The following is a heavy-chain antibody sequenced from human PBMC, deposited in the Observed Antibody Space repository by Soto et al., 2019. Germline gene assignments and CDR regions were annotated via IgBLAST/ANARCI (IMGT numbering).Heavy chain of an antibody. CDR3: ASGARSIAARPHIVATTAQKP. CDR2: ISGSGGST. V-gene: IGHV3-23*01. Sequence: GGSLRLSCAASGFTFSSYAMSWVRQAPGKGLEWVSAISGSGGSTYNADSVKGRFTISRDNSKNTLYLQMNSLRAEDTAVYYCASGARSIAARPHIVATTAQKPWGQGTLVTVSS. CDR1: GFTFSSYA. D-gene: IGHD6-6*01. J-gene: IGHJ5*02.